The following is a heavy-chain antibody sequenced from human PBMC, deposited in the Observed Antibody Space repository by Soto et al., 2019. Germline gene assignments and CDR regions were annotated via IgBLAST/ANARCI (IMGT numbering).Heavy chain of an antibody. J-gene: IGHJ4*01. CDR1: GFSFSSYD. CDR3: AKGSTYSFYFDS. CDR2: IIGNSGTT. Sequence: GGSLRLSCVASGFSFSSYDMSWVRQAPGKGLEWVSFIIGNSGTTYYADSVKGRFTISRDNSKNMLYLQMRSLRAEDTAVCYCAKGSTYSFYFDSWGQGTLVTVSS. D-gene: IGHD6-13*01. V-gene: IGHV3-23*01.